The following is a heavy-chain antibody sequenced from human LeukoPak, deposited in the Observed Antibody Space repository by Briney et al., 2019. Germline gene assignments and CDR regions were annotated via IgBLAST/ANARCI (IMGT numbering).Heavy chain of an antibody. CDR3: GRPRDSVFGY. Sequence: SQTLSLTCDISGDSVSNYNAAWNWMRHSQSSDLEGLGRTYYSSKWYTDYVLSVSSRITNNPKTSKYQFSLQPNSVTHEDTGVNYCGRPRDSVFGYWGQGTLVTVSS. D-gene: IGHD5/OR15-5a*01. J-gene: IGHJ4*02. V-gene: IGHV6-1*01. CDR1: GDSVSNYNAA. CDR2: TYYSSKWYT.